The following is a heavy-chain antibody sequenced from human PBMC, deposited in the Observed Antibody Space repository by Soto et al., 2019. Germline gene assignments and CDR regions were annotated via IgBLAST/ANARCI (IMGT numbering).Heavy chain of an antibody. D-gene: IGHD5-18*01. CDR2: IYPGDSDT. J-gene: IGHJ6*02. V-gene: IGHV5-51*01. Sequence: GESLKISCTGSGYSFTSYWIGWVRQMPGKGLECMGIIYPGDSDTRYSPSFQGQVTISADKSISTAYLQWSSLKASDTAMYYWARRGYSYGPKGYYYGMDVWGQGTTVTVSS. CDR1: GYSFTSYW. CDR3: ARRGYSYGPKGYYYGMDV.